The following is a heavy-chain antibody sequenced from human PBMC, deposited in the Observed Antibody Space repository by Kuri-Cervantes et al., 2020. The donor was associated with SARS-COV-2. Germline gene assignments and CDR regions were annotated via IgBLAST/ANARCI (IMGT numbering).Heavy chain of an antibody. D-gene: IGHD3-10*01. CDR1: GYSFTSYW. CDR2: IFPGDSDT. J-gene: IGHJ4*02. Sequence: GGSLRLSCKGSGYSFTSYWIGWVRQMPGKGLEWMGIIFPGDSDTRFSPSFEDQVTISADKSINTAYLQWSSLKASDTALYYCTRGTGDYYGSGSYYNDWGQGTLVTVSS. CDR3: TRGTGDYYGSGSYYND. V-gene: IGHV5-51*01.